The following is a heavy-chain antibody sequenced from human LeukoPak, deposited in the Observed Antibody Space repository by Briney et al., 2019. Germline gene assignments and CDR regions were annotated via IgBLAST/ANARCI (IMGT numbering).Heavy chain of an antibody. CDR1: GGSISSGSYY. CDR3: ARLSWPGRGSRFDP. CDR2: IYTSGST. V-gene: IGHV4-61*02. J-gene: IGHJ5*02. Sequence: ASETLSLTCTVSGGSISSGSYYWSWIRQPAGKGLEWIGRIYTSGSTNSNPSLNSRATISVDTSKNQFSLQLNSVTAADTAMYYCARLSWPGRGSRFDPWGQGTLVTVSS. D-gene: IGHD2/OR15-2a*01.